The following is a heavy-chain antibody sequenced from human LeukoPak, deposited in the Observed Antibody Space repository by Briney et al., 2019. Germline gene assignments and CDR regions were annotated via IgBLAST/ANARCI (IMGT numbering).Heavy chain of an antibody. Sequence: GGSLRLSCAASGFTFSSYSMNWARQAPGKGLEWVSYISYSSSTIYYADSVKGRFTISRDNAKNSLYLQMNSLRAEDTAVYYCARDRLGGSSGYFDYWGQGTLVTVSS. D-gene: IGHD6-6*01. CDR3: ARDRLGGSSGYFDY. CDR2: ISYSSSTI. J-gene: IGHJ4*02. CDR1: GFTFSSYS. V-gene: IGHV3-48*01.